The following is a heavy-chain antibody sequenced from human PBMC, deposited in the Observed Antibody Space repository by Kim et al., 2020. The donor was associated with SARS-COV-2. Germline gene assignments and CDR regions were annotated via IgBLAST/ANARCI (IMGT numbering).Heavy chain of an antibody. CDR1: GFTFSSYA. Sequence: GGSLRLSCSASGFTFSSYAMHWVRQAPGKGLEYVSAISSNGGSTYYADSVKGRFTISRDNSKNTLYLQMSSLRAEDTAVYYCVKELGMYYDILTGHITTPIFDFWGQGTLVTVSS. D-gene: IGHD3-9*01. CDR2: ISSNGGST. CDR3: VKELGMYYDILTGHITTPIFDF. V-gene: IGHV3-64D*09. J-gene: IGHJ4*02.